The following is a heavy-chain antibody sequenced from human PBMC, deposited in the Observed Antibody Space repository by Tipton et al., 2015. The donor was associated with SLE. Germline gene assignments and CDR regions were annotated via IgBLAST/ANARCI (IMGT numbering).Heavy chain of an antibody. Sequence: TLSLTCTVSGDSFTYYHWSWIRQPPGKGLEWIGYVYSSGITNDNPSLKSRITISVDSFKNQFSLRLNSVTAADTAIYYCAREEGSGGGILDYWGQGILVTVSS. D-gene: IGHD2-15*01. V-gene: IGHV4-59*01. J-gene: IGHJ4*02. CDR1: GDSFTYYH. CDR3: AREEGSGGGILDY. CDR2: VYSSGIT.